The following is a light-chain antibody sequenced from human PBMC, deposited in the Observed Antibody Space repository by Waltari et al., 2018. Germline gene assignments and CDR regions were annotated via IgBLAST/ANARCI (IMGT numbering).Light chain of an antibody. V-gene: IGKV1-39*01. J-gene: IGKJ1*01. CDR1: QSISTS. CDR3: QQAYSSPRP. CDR2: AAS. Sequence: DIQMTQSPSSLSASVGDRVTITCRASQSISTSLNWYLQKPGTAPKLLIYAASKLMDGVPPRFSGGRSGADFTLTISYLQSEDFATYYCQQAYSSPRPFGQGTRVEVK.